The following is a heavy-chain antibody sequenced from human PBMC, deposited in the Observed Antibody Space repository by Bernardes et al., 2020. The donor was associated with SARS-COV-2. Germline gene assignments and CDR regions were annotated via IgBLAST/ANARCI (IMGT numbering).Heavy chain of an antibody. D-gene: IGHD4-4*01. V-gene: IGHV5-51*01. CDR1: GYSFTSYW. J-gene: IGHJ6*02. Sequence: GGSLKISCKGSGYSFTSYWIGWVRQMPGKGLEWMGIIYPGDSDTRYSPSFQGQVTISADKSISTAYLQWSSLKASDTAMYYCARLSSYSNSYYYYYGMDVWGQGTTVTVSS. CDR2: IYPGDSDT. CDR3: ARLSSYSNSYYYYYGMDV.